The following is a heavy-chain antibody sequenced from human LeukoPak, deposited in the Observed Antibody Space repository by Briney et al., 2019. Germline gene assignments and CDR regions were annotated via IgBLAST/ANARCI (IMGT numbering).Heavy chain of an antibody. CDR1: GGSFSGYY. CDR2: INHSGST. D-gene: IGHD5-12*01. Sequence: KASETLSLTCAVYGGSFSGYYWSWIRQPPGKGLEWIGEINHSGSTNYNPSLKSRVTISVDTSKNQFSLKLSSVTAADTAVYYCARGYSGYSHYMDVWGKGTTVTISS. CDR3: ARGYSGYSHYMDV. V-gene: IGHV4-34*01. J-gene: IGHJ6*03.